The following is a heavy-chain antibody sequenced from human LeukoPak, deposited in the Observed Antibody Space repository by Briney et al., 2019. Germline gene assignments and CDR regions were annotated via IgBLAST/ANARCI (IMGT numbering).Heavy chain of an antibody. CDR3: ARVLPYSSSSGDY. D-gene: IGHD6-6*01. V-gene: IGHV3-48*03. CDR2: ISSSGSTI. Sequence: PGGSLRLSCAASGFTFSSYEMNWVRQAPGKGLEWVSYISSSGSTIYYADSVKGRFTISRDNAKNSLYLQMNSLRAEDTAVYYCARVLPYSSSSGDYRGQGTLVTVSS. J-gene: IGHJ4*02. CDR1: GFTFSSYE.